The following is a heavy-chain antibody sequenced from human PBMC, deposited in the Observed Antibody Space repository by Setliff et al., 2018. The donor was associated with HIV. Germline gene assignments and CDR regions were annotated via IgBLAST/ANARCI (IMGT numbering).Heavy chain of an antibody. CDR1: GGSISSHY. Sequence: SETLSLTCTVSGGSISSHYWSWIRQPPGKGLEWIGGIYYSGSTNYIPSLKSRVTMSLDTSKNQFSLNLNSVTAADTAVYYCSNWNTTVDADSWGQGTLVTVSS. V-gene: IGHV4-59*11. CDR3: SNWNTTVDADS. D-gene: IGHD1-1*01. CDR2: IYYSGST. J-gene: IGHJ4*02.